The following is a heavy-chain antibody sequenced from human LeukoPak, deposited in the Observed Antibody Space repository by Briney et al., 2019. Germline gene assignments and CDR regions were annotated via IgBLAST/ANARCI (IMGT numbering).Heavy chain of an antibody. Sequence: PGGSLRLSCAASGFTVSSNYMSWVRQAPGKGLEWVSVIYSGGSTYYADSVKGRFTISRDISKNTLYLQMNSLRAEDTAVYYCARTFSGSYGVDYWGQGTLVTVSS. V-gene: IGHV3-66*01. CDR1: GFTVSSNY. CDR2: IYSGGST. D-gene: IGHD1-26*01. CDR3: ARTFSGSYGVDY. J-gene: IGHJ4*02.